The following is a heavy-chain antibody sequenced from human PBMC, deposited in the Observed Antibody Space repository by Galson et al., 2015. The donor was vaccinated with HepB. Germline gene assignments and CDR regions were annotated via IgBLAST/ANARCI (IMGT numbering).Heavy chain of an antibody. J-gene: IGHJ4*02. CDR1: GFTFRSYA. V-gene: IGHV3-23*01. CDR2: ISGSRDRT. Sequence: SLRLSCAASGFTFRSYAMSWVRQAPGRGLEWVSGISGSRDRTYYADSVKSRFTISRDNSKNTLYLQMNSLRAEDTAVYYCAKEFIPYYGFRSGYYPLGDWGQGTLVTVSS. CDR3: AKEFIPYYGFRSGYYPLGD. D-gene: IGHD3-3*01.